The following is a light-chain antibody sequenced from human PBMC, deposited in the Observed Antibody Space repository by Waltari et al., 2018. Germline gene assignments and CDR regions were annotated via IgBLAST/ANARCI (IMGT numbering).Light chain of an antibody. CDR3: AAWDDSLSGFYWV. Sequence: QSVLTQPPSASGTPGQRVTISCSGSSSNIGSNSVYWYPQLPGTAPKLLIYRNNQRPSGVPDRFSGSKSGTSASLAISGLRSEDEADYYCAAWDDSLSGFYWVFGGGTKLTVL. CDR1: SSNIGSNS. V-gene: IGLV1-47*01. J-gene: IGLJ3*02. CDR2: RNN.